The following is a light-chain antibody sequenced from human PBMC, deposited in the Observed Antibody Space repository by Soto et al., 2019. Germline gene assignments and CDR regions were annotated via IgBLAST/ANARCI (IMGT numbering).Light chain of an antibody. Sequence: IQMHQSPSTLSASVGDIVTITCRASQGIRHDLGWYQQKPGQAPQRLLYAAANLHSGGPSRFSGSGAGTEFTLTIRRLQPEDFATYYCLQHKSFPRTFGQGNRVEIK. J-gene: IGKJ1*01. CDR3: LQHKSFPRT. CDR1: QGIRHD. V-gene: IGKV1-17*01. CDR2: AAA.